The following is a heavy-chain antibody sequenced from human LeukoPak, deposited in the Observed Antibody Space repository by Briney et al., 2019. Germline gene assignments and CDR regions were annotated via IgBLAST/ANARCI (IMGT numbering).Heavy chain of an antibody. V-gene: IGHV4-39*01. D-gene: IGHD2-2*03. Sequence: PETLSLTCAVSVGSLSSTTSYWGWIRQPPGKGLEWIGRIYYSGSTFYNPSLKSRVTISVDTSKNHLSLRLSSVTAADTAVYYCARHGSTDYFDYWGQGTLVTVSS. CDR1: VGSLSSTTSY. J-gene: IGHJ4*02. CDR3: ARHGSTDYFDY. CDR2: IYYSGST.